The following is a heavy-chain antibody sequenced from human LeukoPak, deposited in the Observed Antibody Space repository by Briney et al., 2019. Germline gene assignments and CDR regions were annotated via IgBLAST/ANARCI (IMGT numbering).Heavy chain of an antibody. CDR1: GYTFTSYG. CDR2: ISAYNGNT. J-gene: IGHJ3*02. CDR3: AREGRITMVRGISRAFDI. Sequence: GASVKVSCKASGYTFTSYGISWVRQAPGQGLEWMGWISAYNGNTNYAQKLQGRVTMTTDTSTSTAYMELRSLRSDDTAVYYCAREGRITMVRGISRAFDIWGQGTMVTVSS. D-gene: IGHD3-10*01. V-gene: IGHV1-18*01.